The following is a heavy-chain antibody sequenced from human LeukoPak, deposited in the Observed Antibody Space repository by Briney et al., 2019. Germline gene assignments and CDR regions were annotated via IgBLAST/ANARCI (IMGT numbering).Heavy chain of an antibody. D-gene: IGHD3-3*01. CDR2: IYYSGST. J-gene: IGHJ6*03. V-gene: IGHV4-59*01. Sequence: PSETLSLTCTVSGGSINSYYWSWIRQPPGKGLEWIGYIYYSGSTNYNPSLKSRVTISVDTSKNQFSLKLSSVTAADTAVYYCARFREPTYYDFWSGYYTRGYYYYYMDVWGKGTTVTVSS. CDR1: GGSINSYY. CDR3: ARFREPTYYDFWSGYYTRGYYYYYMDV.